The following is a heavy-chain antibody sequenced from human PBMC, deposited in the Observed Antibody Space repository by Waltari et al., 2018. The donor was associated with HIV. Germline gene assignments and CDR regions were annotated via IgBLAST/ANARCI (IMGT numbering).Heavy chain of an antibody. CDR1: GGSISSGRYT. CDR3: ARDGGEGPDLFGDYYYHMDV. Sequence: QVQLQESGPGLVKPSQTLSLTCTVSGGSISSGRYTWSWIRQPAGKGLEWIGRSHTRGSTNYNPSLKSRVTISLDTSKNQFSLRLSSVTAADTAVYYCARDGGEGPDLFGDYYYHMDVWGQGTTVTVSS. D-gene: IGHD3-16*01. CDR2: SHTRGST. V-gene: IGHV4-61*02. J-gene: IGHJ6*02.